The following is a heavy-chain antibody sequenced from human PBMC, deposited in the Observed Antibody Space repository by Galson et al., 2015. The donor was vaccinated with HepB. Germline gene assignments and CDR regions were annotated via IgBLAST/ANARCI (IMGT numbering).Heavy chain of an antibody. CDR3: ASGDITMARGVLGY. CDR2: IYPGDSET. CDR1: GYSFTSYW. D-gene: IGHD3-10*01. J-gene: IGHJ4*02. V-gene: IGHV5-51*03. Sequence: QSGAEVKKPGESLKISCEGSGYSFTSYWIGWARQMPGKGLEWMGIIYPGDSETRYNPSFQGQVTISADKSISTAYLQWSSLKASDPAIYYCASGDITMARGVLGYWGQGTLVTVSS.